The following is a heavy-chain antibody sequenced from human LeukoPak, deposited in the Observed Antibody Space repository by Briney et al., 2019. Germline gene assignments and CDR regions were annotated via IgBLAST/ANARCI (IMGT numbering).Heavy chain of an antibody. CDR1: GYSISSGYY. V-gene: IGHV4-38-2*02. Sequence: SETLSLTCTVSGYSISSGYYWGWIRQPPGKGLEWIGSIYHSGSTYYNPSLKSRVTISVDTSKNQFSLKLSSVTAAETAGYYCARFVVRYFFDHYFDYWGQGTLVTVSS. J-gene: IGHJ4*02. D-gene: IGHD3-22*01. CDR3: ARFVVRYFFDHYFDY. CDR2: IYHSGST.